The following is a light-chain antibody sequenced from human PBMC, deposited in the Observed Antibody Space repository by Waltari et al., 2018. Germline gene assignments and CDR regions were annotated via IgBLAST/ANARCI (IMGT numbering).Light chain of an antibody. Sequence: AIQMTQSPYSLAASIGDRVTITCRASQRIRDGLAWFQQKPGKAPKLLIYAASTLESGVPSRFSGSGSGTEFTLTISSLQPEDFATYYCLQDFNYPWTFGQGTKVEIK. CDR2: AAS. J-gene: IGKJ1*01. V-gene: IGKV1-6*01. CDR1: QRIRDG. CDR3: LQDFNYPWT.